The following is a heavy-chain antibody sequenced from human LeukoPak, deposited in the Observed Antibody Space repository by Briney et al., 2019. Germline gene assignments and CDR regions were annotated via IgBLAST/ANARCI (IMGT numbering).Heavy chain of an antibody. V-gene: IGHV4-34*01. J-gene: IGHJ4*02. CDR2: INHSVST. CDR1: GGSPSGYY. D-gene: IGHD3-9*01. Sequence: PETLSPTCALYGGSPSGYYSSWSRHRPGEGLEWSGEINHSVSTNYNPSLKSRVTISVDTSKNQFSLKLSSVTAADTAVYYCASRTPLTGGYWGQGTLVTVSS. CDR3: ASRTPLTGGY.